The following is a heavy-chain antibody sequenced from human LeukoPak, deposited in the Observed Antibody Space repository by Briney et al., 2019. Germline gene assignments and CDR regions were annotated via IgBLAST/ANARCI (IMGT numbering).Heavy chain of an antibody. Sequence: GGSLRLSCVASGFTFTSYWMSWVRQTPGKGLEWVAHLNQDGSERYYVDSVKGRFTISRDNAKNSLYLQMNSLRAENTAVYYCARAYYGDFVWGQGTLVTVSS. CDR3: ARAYYGDFV. V-gene: IGHV3-7*04. CDR1: GFTFTSYW. CDR2: LNQDGSER. D-gene: IGHD4-17*01. J-gene: IGHJ4*02.